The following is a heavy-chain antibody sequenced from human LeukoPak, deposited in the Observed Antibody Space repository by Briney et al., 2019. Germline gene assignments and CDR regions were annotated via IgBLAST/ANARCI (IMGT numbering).Heavy chain of an antibody. J-gene: IGHJ4*02. Sequence: SETLSLTCTVSGDSISSSSYYWGWIRLPPGKGLEGIGSIYYSGTTYYNPSLKSRVTISVDTSKNQFSLKLTSVTAADTAVYYCARQGYCSSTNCYVDYWGQGTLVTVSS. V-gene: IGHV4-39*01. D-gene: IGHD2-2*01. CDR3: ARQGYCSSTNCYVDY. CDR1: GDSISSSSYY. CDR2: IYYSGTT.